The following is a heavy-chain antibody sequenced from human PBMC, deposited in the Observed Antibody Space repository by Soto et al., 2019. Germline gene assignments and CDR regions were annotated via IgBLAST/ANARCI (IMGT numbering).Heavy chain of an antibody. D-gene: IGHD2-2*01. J-gene: IGHJ5*02. Sequence: GGSLRLSCAASGFTFSSYSMNWVRQAPGKGLEWVSSISSSSSYIYYADSVKGRFTISRDNAKNSLYLQMNSLRAEDTAVYYCARDHPNDIVVVPANWFDPWGQGTLVTVSS. V-gene: IGHV3-21*01. CDR2: ISSSSSYI. CDR1: GFTFSSYS. CDR3: ARDHPNDIVVVPANWFDP.